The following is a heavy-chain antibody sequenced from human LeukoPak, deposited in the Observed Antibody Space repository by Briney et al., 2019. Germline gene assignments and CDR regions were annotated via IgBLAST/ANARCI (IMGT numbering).Heavy chain of an antibody. V-gene: IGHV3-66*01. CDR2: IYSGGST. J-gene: IGHJ3*02. Sequence: GGSLRLSCAASGFTFSSHGMHWVRQAPGKGLEWVSLIYSGGSTYYADSVKGRFTISRDNSKNTLYLQMNSLRAEDTAVYFCTGDLGAFDIWGQGTMVTVSS. CDR3: TGDLGAFDI. CDR1: GFTFSSHG.